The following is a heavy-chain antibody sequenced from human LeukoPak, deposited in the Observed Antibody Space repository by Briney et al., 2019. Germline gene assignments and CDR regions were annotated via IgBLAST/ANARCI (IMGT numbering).Heavy chain of an antibody. CDR1: GFTFSSYE. CDR3: ARWARVSDNSGYYQILDY. J-gene: IGHJ4*02. V-gene: IGHV3-48*03. D-gene: IGHD3-22*01. Sequence: GGSLRLSCAASGFTFSSYEMNWVRQAPGKGLEWVSYISSSGRTIYYADSVKGRFTISRDNAKNSVYLQMNSLRAEDTAVYYCARWARVSDNSGYYQILDYWGQGTLVTVSS. CDR2: ISSSGRTI.